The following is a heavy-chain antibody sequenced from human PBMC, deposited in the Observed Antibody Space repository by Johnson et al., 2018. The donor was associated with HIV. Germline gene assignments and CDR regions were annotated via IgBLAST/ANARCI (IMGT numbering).Heavy chain of an antibody. CDR2: LWSGGNT. J-gene: IGHJ3*02. V-gene: IGHV3-66*01. CDR3: ARAGLDAFDI. Sequence: EVLLLESGGGLVQPGGSLRLSCAASGLSVSNNYMSWVRQAPGKGLEWVSVLWSGGNTWYAGSVTGRFTISRDNAKNSLYLQMNSLRAEDTAVYYCARAGLDAFDIWGQGTMVTVSS. CDR1: GLSVSNNY.